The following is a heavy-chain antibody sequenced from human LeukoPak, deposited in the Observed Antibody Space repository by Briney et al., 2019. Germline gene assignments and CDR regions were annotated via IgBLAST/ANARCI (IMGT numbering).Heavy chain of an antibody. CDR1: GFTFSDYA. Sequence: PGRSLRLSCAASGFTFSDYAMHWVRQAPGKGLEWVAVIWYDGSDKYYADSVKGRFTISRDNSKNTLYLQINSLGAEDMAVYYCARPRGDGGSPVGYYYYYGVDVWGQGTTVTVSS. D-gene: IGHD2-21*02. J-gene: IGHJ6*02. CDR2: IWYDGSDK. V-gene: IGHV3-33*01. CDR3: ARPRGDGGSPVGYYYYYGVDV.